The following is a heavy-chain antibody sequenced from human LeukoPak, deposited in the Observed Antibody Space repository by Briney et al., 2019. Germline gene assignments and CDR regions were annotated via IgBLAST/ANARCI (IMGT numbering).Heavy chain of an antibody. V-gene: IGHV3-74*01. J-gene: IGHJ4*02. CDR2: INSDGSST. Sequence: GGSLRLSCAASGFTFSSYWMHWVRQAPGKGLVWVSRINSDGSSTYYADSVKGRFTISRDNSKNTLYLQMNSLRAEDTAVYYCAKDVMALRFLEWLSPDYWGQGTLVTVSS. CDR3: AKDVMALRFLEWLSPDY. CDR1: GFTFSSYW. D-gene: IGHD3-3*01.